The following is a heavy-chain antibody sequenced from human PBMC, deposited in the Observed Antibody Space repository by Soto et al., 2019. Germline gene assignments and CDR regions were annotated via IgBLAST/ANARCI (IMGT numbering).Heavy chain of an antibody. CDR3: AKAGPPYDYVWGSYLPSDY. Sequence: GGSLRLSCAASGFTFSSYAMSWVRQAPGKGLEWVSAISGSGGSTYYADSVKGRFTISRDNSKNTLYLQMNSLRAEDTAVYYCAKAGPPYDYVWGSYLPSDYWGQGTLVTVSS. CDR1: GFTFSSYA. CDR2: ISGSGGST. D-gene: IGHD3-16*02. J-gene: IGHJ4*02. V-gene: IGHV3-23*01.